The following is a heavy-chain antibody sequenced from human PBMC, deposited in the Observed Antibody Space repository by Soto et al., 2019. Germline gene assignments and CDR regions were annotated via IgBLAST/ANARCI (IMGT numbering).Heavy chain of an antibody. J-gene: IGHJ6*02. CDR3: ARGVWLGYYGSGTPYPRYYYYYGMDV. D-gene: IGHD3-10*01. V-gene: IGHV4-34*01. Sequence: SETLSLTCAVYGGSFSGYYLSWIRQPPGKGLEWIGEINHSGSTNYNPSLKSRVTISVDTSKNQFSLKLSSVTAADTAVYYCARGVWLGYYGSGTPYPRYYYYYGMDVWGQGTTVTVSS. CDR2: INHSGST. CDR1: GGSFSGYY.